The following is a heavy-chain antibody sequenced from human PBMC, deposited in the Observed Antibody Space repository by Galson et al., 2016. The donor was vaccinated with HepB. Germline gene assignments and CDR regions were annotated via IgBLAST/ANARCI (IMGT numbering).Heavy chain of an antibody. V-gene: IGHV3-53*01. CDR1: GFTLNSND. CDR3: VKGLGLGGGRVNSGENS. Sequence: SLRLSCAASGFTLNSNDMSWVRQAPGKGLEFLSVIHRRGDSYDADSVKGRFTTSGDNSRNTVFLQMDSLRGEDTAVYYCVKGLGLGGGRVNSGENSWGQGTLVIVSS. CDR2: IHRRGDS. J-gene: IGHJ5*02. D-gene: IGHD3-10*01.